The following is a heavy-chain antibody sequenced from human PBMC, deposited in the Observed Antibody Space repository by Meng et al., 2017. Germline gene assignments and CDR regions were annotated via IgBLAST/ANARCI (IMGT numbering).Heavy chain of an antibody. Sequence: SVKVSCKASGGTFSSYAISWVRQAPGQGLEWMGGIIPIFGTANYAQKFQGRVTITADKSTSTAYMELSSLRSEDTAVYYCARATVTTLGLDYWGQGTLVTVSS. CDR1: GGTFSSYA. J-gene: IGHJ4*02. D-gene: IGHD4-17*01. V-gene: IGHV1-69*06. CDR2: IIPIFGTA. CDR3: ARATVTTLGLDY.